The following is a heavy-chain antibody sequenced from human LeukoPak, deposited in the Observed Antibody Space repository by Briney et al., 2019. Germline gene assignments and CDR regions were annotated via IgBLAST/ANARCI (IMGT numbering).Heavy chain of an antibody. CDR2: ISSRGSTI. Sequence: PGGSLRLSCAASGFTFSDYYMSWIRQAPGKGLEWVSYISSRGSTIYYADSVKGRFTISRDNAKNSLYLQMNSLRAEDTAVYYCARSSSIAALTLLFDYWGQGTLVTVSS. J-gene: IGHJ4*02. CDR1: GFTFSDYY. CDR3: ARSSSIAALTLLFDY. V-gene: IGHV3-11*04. D-gene: IGHD6-6*01.